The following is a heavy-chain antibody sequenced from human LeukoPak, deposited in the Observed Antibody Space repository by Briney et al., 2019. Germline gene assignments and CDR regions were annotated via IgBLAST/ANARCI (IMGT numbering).Heavy chain of an antibody. J-gene: IGHJ4*02. D-gene: IGHD5-18*01. CDR3: AREGRGYSYGYGPGFDY. CDR2: INHSGST. V-gene: IGHV4-34*01. Sequence: SETLSLTCAVYGGSFSGYYWSWIRQPPGKGLEWIGEINHSGSTNYNPSLKGRVTISVDTSKNQFSLKLSSVTAADTAVYYCAREGRGYSYGYGPGFDYWGQGTLVTVSS. CDR1: GGSFSGYY.